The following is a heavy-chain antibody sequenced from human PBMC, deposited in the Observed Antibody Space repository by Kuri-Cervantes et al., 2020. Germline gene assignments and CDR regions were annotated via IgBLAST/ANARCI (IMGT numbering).Heavy chain of an antibody. Sequence: GESLKISCAASGFTFSSSWMHWVCQAPEKGLEWVADIKCDGSEKYYVDSVKGRLTISRDNAKNSLYLQVNSLRAEDMTVYYCARDWSMEVWGKGTTVTVSS. D-gene: IGHD3-3*01. CDR1: GFTFSSSW. CDR2: IKCDGSEK. J-gene: IGHJ6*03. CDR3: ARDWSMEV. V-gene: IGHV3-52*01.